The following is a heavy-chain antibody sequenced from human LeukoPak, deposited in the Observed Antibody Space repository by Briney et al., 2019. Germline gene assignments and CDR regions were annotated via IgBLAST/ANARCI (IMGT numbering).Heavy chain of an antibody. D-gene: IGHD3-3*01. J-gene: IGHJ4*02. CDR2: IYSGGST. CDR3: ARDLLEWYFDY. V-gene: IGHV3-66*01. Sequence: GGSLRLSCAASGLTVSSTYTSWVRQTPGKGLEWVSVIYSGGSTYYADSVKGRFTISRDNSKNTLYLQMNSLRAEDTAVCYCARDLLEWYFDYWGQGTLVTVSS. CDR1: GLTVSSTY.